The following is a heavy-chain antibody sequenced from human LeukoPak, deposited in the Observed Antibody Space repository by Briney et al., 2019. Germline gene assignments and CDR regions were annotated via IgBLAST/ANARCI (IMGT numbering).Heavy chain of an antibody. CDR1: GGSFSGYY. Sequence: SETLSLTCAVYGGSFSGYYWSWIRQPPGKGLEWIGSIYYSGSTYYNPSLKSRVTISVDTSKNQFSLKLSSVTAADTAVYYCARHNDFFPPSGDFDYWGQGTLVTVSS. V-gene: IGHV4-34*01. CDR2: IYYSGST. D-gene: IGHD3-3*01. J-gene: IGHJ4*02. CDR3: ARHNDFFPPSGDFDY.